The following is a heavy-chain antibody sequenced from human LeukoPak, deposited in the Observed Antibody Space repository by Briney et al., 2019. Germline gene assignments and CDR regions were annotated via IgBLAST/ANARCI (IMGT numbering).Heavy chain of an antibody. CDR3: AKAPYDTARSGLDY. V-gene: IGHV3-23*01. D-gene: IGHD3-22*01. CDR2: LGGTGYTS. J-gene: IGHJ4*02. Sequence: PGGSLRLACAASGFTFINYAMIWVRQAPGRGLEWGSTLGGTGYTSFYADSVTGRLTISRDNSKDTLYLQMHRLRAEDTAIYYCAKAPYDTARSGLDYWGQGTVVTLSS. CDR1: GFTFINYA.